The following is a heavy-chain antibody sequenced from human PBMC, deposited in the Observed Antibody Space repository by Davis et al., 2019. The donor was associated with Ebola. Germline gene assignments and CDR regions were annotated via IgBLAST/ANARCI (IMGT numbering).Heavy chain of an antibody. J-gene: IGHJ5*02. Sequence: VKVSCKASGGTFSNYTFHWVRQAPGQGLEWMGRVIPILGTADYAQRFQGRVTITADTSTHTAYMELSRLRSDDTSMYYCTRGKWFDPWGQGTLVAVSS. CDR3: TRGKWFDP. CDR1: GGTFSNYT. CDR2: VIPILGTA. V-gene: IGHV1-69*08.